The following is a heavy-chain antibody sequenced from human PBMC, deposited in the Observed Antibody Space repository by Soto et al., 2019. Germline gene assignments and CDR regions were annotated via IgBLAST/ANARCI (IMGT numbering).Heavy chain of an antibody. CDR2: IYYSGST. V-gene: IGHV4-30-4*01. D-gene: IGHD3-3*01. CDR3: ARVGGDYDFWSGYHLGNWFDP. CDR1: GGSISSGDYY. J-gene: IGHJ5*02. Sequence: SETLSLTCTVSGGSISSGDYYWSWIRQPPGKGLEWIGYIYYSGSTYYNPSLKSRVTISVDTSKNQFSLKLSSVTAADTAVYYCARVGGDYDFWSGYHLGNWFDPWGQGTLVTVSS.